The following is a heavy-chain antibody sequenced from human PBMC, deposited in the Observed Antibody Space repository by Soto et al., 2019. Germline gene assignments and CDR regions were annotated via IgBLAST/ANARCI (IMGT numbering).Heavy chain of an antibody. CDR2: IIPIFGTA. D-gene: IGHD3-22*01. CDR1: GGTFISYA. CDR3: ARIRLSTVNLRGYYYDSSGYYYPYYFDY. V-gene: IGHV1-69*13. Sequence: ASVKVSCKASGGTFISYAISWVRQAPGQGLEWMGGIIPIFGTANYAQKFQGRVTITADESTSTAYMELSSLRSEDTAVYYCARIRLSTVNLRGYYYDSSGYYYPYYFDYWGQGTLVTVSS. J-gene: IGHJ4*02.